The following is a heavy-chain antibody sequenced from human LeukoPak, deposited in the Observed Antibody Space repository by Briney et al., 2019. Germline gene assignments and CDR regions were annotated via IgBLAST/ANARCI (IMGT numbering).Heavy chain of an antibody. CDR1: GFTFSSYG. CDR2: ISSSSSYI. D-gene: IGHD2-2*02. Sequence: PGGSLRLSCAASGFTFSSYGMNWVRQAPGKGLEWVSAISSSSSYIYYADSVKGRFTISRDNAKNSLYLQMNSLRAEDTAVYYCARDAPGYCSSTSCYSPGVDYWGQGTLVTVSS. J-gene: IGHJ4*02. CDR3: ARDAPGYCSSTSCYSPGVDY. V-gene: IGHV3-21*01.